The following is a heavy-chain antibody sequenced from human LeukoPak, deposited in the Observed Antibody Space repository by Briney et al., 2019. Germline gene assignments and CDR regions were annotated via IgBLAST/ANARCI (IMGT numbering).Heavy chain of an antibody. CDR1: GFNVSYYS. CDR3: AKTNGYYSD. D-gene: IGHD3-22*01. J-gene: IGHJ4*02. V-gene: IGHV3-48*01. CDR2: ISFSNSTL. Sequence: GGSLRLSCAASGFNVSYYSMNWVRQAPGKGLEWVSYISFSNSTLYYADSVRGRFTISRDNSKNSLSLQVSSLRAEDTAVYYCAKTNGYYSDWGQGTLVTVSS.